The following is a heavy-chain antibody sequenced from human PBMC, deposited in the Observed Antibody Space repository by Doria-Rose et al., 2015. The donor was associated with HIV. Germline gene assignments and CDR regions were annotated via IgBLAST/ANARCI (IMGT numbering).Heavy chain of an antibody. CDR2: TYYTGTS. J-gene: IGHJ4*02. CDR1: GASVSSRGYY. CDR3: ARMGSYRELDY. Sequence: LTCSVSGASVSSRGYYWNWIRQAPGKGLESLGYTYYTGTSDYSPSLKSRLNMAVDTSKNQFSLKLSFVTVADTAVYYCARMGSYRELDYWGQGALVIVSA. D-gene: IGHD3-3*01. V-gene: IGHV4-31*03.